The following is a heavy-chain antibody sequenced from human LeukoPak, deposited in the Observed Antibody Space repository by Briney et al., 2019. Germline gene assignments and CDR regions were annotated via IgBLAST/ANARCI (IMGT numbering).Heavy chain of an antibody. Sequence: SETLSLTCTVSGGSISTYYWSWIRQPPEKGLEGIGYIYYSGSTNYNPPLKSRVTMSIDTSKNQFSLKLTSVTAAGRAVYSCARNGESCSFDYWGQGTLVTVSS. J-gene: IGHJ4*02. V-gene: IGHV4-59*08. CDR3: ARNGESCSFDY. CDR1: GGSISTYY. CDR2: IYYSGST. D-gene: IGHD2-15*01.